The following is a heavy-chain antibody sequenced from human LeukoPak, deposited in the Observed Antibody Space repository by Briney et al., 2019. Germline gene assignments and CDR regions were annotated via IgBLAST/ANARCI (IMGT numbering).Heavy chain of an antibody. D-gene: IGHD3-10*01. V-gene: IGHV1-18*01. Sequence: ASVKVSCKASGYTFTSYGISWVRQAPGQGLEWMGWISAYNGNTNYAQKLQGRVTMTTDTSTSTAYMELSSLRSEDTAVYYCARANGGIYYYGSGYYYYMDVWGKGTTVTVSS. CDR1: GYTFTSYG. J-gene: IGHJ6*03. CDR2: ISAYNGNT. CDR3: ARANGGIYYYGSGYYYYMDV.